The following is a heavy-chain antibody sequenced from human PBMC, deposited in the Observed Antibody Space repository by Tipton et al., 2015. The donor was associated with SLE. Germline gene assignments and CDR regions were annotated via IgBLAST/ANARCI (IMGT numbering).Heavy chain of an antibody. CDR3: ASFGAANYYYYYMDV. J-gene: IGHJ6*03. Sequence: TLSLTCTVSGGSISSGGYYWSWIRQPPGKGLEWIGYISYSGSTNYNPSLRSRVTISLDTSKNQFSLKLSSVTAADTAVYYCASFGAANYYYYYMDVWGKGTTVTVSS. CDR1: GGSISSGGYY. D-gene: IGHD3-16*01. V-gene: IGHV4-61*08. CDR2: ISYSGST.